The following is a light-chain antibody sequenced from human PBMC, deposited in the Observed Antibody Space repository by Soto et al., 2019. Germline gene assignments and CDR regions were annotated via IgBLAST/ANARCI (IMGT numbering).Light chain of an antibody. Sequence: DIVMTQSPDSLAVSLGERATINCKSSQSVLYSSNNKNCLAWYQQKPGQPPKLLIYWASTRESGVPDRVSGSGSGTDFTLTISSLQAEDVAVYYCQQYYSTPMYTFGQGTKLEIK. CDR1: QSVLYSSNNKNC. CDR3: QQYYSTPMYT. V-gene: IGKV4-1*01. CDR2: WAS. J-gene: IGKJ2*01.